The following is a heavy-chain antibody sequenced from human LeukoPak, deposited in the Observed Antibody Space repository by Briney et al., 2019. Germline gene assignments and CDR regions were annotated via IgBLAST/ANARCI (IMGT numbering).Heavy chain of an antibody. J-gene: IGHJ3*02. Sequence: SETLSLTCTVSGGSISDYYWSWIRQPAGKGLEWIGRIYASGSSNYNPSLNSRVTMSVDTSKNQFSLRLSSVTAADTAVYYCARRYYFDSSRAFDIWGQGTMVTVS. V-gene: IGHV4-4*07. D-gene: IGHD3-22*01. CDR2: IYASGSS. CDR1: GGSISDYY. CDR3: ARRYYFDSSRAFDI.